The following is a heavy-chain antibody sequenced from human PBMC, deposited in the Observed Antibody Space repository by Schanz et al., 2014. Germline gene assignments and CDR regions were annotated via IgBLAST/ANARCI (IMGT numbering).Heavy chain of an antibody. CDR1: GFTFSSYA. CDR2: ISNDGSIK. J-gene: IGHJ4*02. D-gene: IGHD4-17*01. Sequence: QVQLLQFGGGVVQPGRSLRLSCAASGFTFSSYAMHWVRQAPGKGLEWVALISNDGSIKYYADSVRGRFTISRDRFQNTLYLRMSSLRAEDTAVYDCARPRFDYGEVDYWGQGTLVTVSS. V-gene: IGHV3-30-3*01. CDR3: ARPRFDYGEVDY.